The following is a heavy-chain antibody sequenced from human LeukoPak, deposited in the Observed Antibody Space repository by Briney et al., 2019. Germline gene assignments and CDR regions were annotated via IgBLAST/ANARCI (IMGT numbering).Heavy chain of an antibody. Sequence: SETLSLTCTVSGGSISSYYWSWIRQPPGKGLEWIGYIYYSGSTNYNPSLKSRVTISVDTSKNQFSLKLSSVTAADTAVYYCARAGYDYVWGSPRGAFDIWGQGTMVTVSS. D-gene: IGHD3-16*01. V-gene: IGHV4-59*08. CDR2: IYYSGST. J-gene: IGHJ3*02. CDR1: GGSISSYY. CDR3: ARAGYDYVWGSPRGAFDI.